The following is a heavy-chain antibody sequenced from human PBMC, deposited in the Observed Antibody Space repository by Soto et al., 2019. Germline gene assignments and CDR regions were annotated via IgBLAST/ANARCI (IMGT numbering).Heavy chain of an antibody. CDR1: GYSFTDYH. V-gene: IGHV1-2*04. CDR2: INPKSGGT. CDR3: ARALSSEGPNGSRSCSYNHDMDI. Sequence: ASVKVSCKASGYSFTDYHIHWVRQAPGQGLEWLGRINPKSGGTSTAQKFQGWVTMTSDRAISTVCKGLTMVRSDDTAVSFCARALSSEGPNGSRSCSYNHDMDIWGQGTTVTVSS. J-gene: IGHJ6*03. D-gene: IGHD2-8*01.